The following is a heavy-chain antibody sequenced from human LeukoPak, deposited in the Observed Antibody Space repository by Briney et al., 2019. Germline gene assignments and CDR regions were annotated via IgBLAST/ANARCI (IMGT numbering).Heavy chain of an antibody. V-gene: IGHV4-34*01. J-gene: IGHJ4*02. CDR2: MNQRGSM. CDR3: ARVSGYDWESFYDY. CDR1: GASFTGYY. D-gene: IGHD5-12*01. Sequence: SETLSLTCDVYGASFTGYYWSWIRQSPGKGLDWIGEMNQRGSMNYNPSLKSRVTISVDRSKNQFSLKLSSVTAADTAMYYCARVSGYDWESFYDYWGQGSLVTVSS.